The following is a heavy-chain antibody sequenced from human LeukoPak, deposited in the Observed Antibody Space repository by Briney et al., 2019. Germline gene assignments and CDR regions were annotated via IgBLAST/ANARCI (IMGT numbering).Heavy chain of an antibody. CDR2: IRSKAYGGTP. Sequence: GGSLRLSCTTSGFIFGDYAMNWVRQAPGQGLEWVGFIRSKAYGGTPEYAASVKGRLTISRDDSKSIAYLQMNSLKTEDTAVYYRTRSYIGVGNYLDYWGQGTLVTVSS. CDR1: GFIFGDYA. CDR3: TRSYIGVGNYLDY. J-gene: IGHJ4*02. V-gene: IGHV3-49*04. D-gene: IGHD2-15*01.